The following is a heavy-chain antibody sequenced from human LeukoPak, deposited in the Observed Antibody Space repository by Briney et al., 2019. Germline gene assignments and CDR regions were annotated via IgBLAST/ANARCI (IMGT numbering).Heavy chain of an antibody. J-gene: IGHJ4*02. D-gene: IGHD3-9*01. CDR3: ARAPAYYDVLTAYPLAKYFDY. CDR1: GGSISSSSYY. CDR2: IYYSGST. V-gene: IGHV4-39*07. Sequence: PSETLSLTCTVSGGSISSSSYYWGWIRQPPGKGLEWIGSIYYSGSTYYNPSLKSRVTISVDTSKNQFSLKLSSVTAADTAVYYCARAPAYYDVLTAYPLAKYFDYWGQGTLVTVSS.